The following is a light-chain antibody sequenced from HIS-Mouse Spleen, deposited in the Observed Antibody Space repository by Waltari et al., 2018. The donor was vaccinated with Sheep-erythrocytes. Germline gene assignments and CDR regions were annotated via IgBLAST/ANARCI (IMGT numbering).Light chain of an antibody. CDR2: EVS. Sequence: QSALTQPPSASGSPGQSVTISCTGTSSDVGGYNYVSWYQQHPGKAPKLMIYEVSKRPSGVPVRCSGSKSGNTDSLTVSGLQAEDEADYYCSSYAGSNNWVFGGGTKLTVL. J-gene: IGLJ3*02. CDR1: SSDVGGYNY. CDR3: SSYAGSNNWV. V-gene: IGLV2-8*01.